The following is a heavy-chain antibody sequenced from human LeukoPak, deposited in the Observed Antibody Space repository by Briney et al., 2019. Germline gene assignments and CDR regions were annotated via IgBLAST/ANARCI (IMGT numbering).Heavy chain of an antibody. J-gene: IGHJ4*02. CDR2: INPSGGST. CDR1: GYTFTTYY. D-gene: IGHD5-12*01. CDR3: ARDRAYNDYDYCFDY. Sequence: ASVKVSCKTSGYTFTTYYMHWVRQPPGQGLEWMGIINPSGGSTTYAQKFQGRVTMTRDTSTSTVYMELSSLRSEDTAVYYCARDRAYNDYDYCFDYWGQGTLVTVSS. V-gene: IGHV1-46*01.